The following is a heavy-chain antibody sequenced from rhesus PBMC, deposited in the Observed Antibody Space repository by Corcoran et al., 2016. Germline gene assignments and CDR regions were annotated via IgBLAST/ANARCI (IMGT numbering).Heavy chain of an antibody. CDR3: ARSPDSYSTNY. D-gene: IGHD5-12*01. CDR1: GGPFSSYW. CDR2: INGNSGST. Sequence: QVQLQESGPGLVKPSETLSLTCAVSGGPFSSYWWSWIRQPPGRGLEWIGEINGNSGSTNYNPSLKSRVTISKDASKNQFSLKLSSVTAADTAVYYCARSPDSYSTNYWGQGVLVTVSS. J-gene: IGHJ4*01. V-gene: IGHV4-80*01.